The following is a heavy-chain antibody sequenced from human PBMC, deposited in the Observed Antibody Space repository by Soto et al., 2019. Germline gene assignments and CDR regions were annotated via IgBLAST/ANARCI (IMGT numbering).Heavy chain of an antibody. CDR1: GGCISSSNW. J-gene: IGHJ4*02. V-gene: IGHV4-4*02. CDR3: ASYDSSGQFDY. Sequence: PSETLSLTCAVSGGCISSSNWWSWVRQPPGKGLEWIGEIYHSGSTNYNPSLKSRVTISVDKSKNQFSLKLSSVTAADTAVYYSASYDSSGQFDYWGQGTLVTVSS. D-gene: IGHD3-22*01. CDR2: IYHSGST.